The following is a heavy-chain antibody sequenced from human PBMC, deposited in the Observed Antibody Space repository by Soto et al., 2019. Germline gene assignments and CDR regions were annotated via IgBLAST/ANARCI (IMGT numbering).Heavy chain of an antibody. V-gene: IGHV3-74*01. Sequence: GGSLRLSCAASGFTFSSYRMHWVRQVPGQGLVWLSRIFAGGTATSYADSVRGRFTISRDNAKNTMYLQMNSLRVEDTAIYYCARDPGYDGHGWRFDYWGQGVLVTVSS. CDR3: ARDPGYDGHGWRFDY. D-gene: IGHD5-12*01. J-gene: IGHJ4*02. CDR1: GFTFSSYR. CDR2: IFAGGTAT.